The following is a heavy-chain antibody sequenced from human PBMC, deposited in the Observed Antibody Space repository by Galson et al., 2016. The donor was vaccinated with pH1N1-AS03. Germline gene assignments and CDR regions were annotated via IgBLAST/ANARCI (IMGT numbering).Heavy chain of an antibody. CDR2: LSSLGTA. CDR1: GDSISSNNYF. Sequence: LSLTCSVSGDSISSNNYFWSWIRQPAGKGLEWIGRLSSLGTANYNPSLESRVSISVDASTNQFSLKLNSMTAADTAVYYCARDELWGRHDYLFHYWGQGALVTVSS. CDR3: ARDELWGRHDYLFHY. D-gene: IGHD3-16*01. V-gene: IGHV4-61*02. J-gene: IGHJ4*02.